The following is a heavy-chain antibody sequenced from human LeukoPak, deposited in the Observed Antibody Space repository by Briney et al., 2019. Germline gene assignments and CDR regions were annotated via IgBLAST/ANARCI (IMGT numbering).Heavy chain of an antibody. Sequence: SETLSLTCTVSGGSISSYYWTWIRQPPGKGLEWIGYIYYSGSTSYNPSLKSRVTISVDTSKNQFSLRLSSVTAADTAVYYCARDQGGGSETCGYWGQGTLVTVSS. CDR2: IYYSGST. J-gene: IGHJ4*02. V-gene: IGHV4-59*01. CDR3: ARDQGGGSETCGY. CDR1: GGSISSYY. D-gene: IGHD3-10*01.